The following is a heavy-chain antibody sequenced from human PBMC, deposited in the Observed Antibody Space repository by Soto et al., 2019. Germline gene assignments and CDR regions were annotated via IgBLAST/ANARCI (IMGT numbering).Heavy chain of an antibody. J-gene: IGHJ6*02. CDR1: GGSISSSSYY. CDR2: IYYSGST. CDR3: ARDPVTGEPPHYYYYYGMDV. V-gene: IGHV4-39*06. D-gene: IGHD7-27*01. Sequence: SETLSLTCTVSGGSISSSSYYWGWIRQPPGKGLEWIGRIYYSGSTYTNPSLKSRVTISEDTSKNQFTLKLSSVTAADTAVSYCARDPVTGEPPHYYYYYGMDVWGQGTPVTVSS.